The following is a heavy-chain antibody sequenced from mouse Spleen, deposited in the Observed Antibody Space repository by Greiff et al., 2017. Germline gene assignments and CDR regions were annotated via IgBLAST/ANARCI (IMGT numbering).Heavy chain of an antibody. J-gene: IGHJ2*01. V-gene: IGHV14-4*02. CDR1: GFNIKDYY. CDR3: NRYGNLDY. CDR2: IDPENGDT. D-gene: IGHD2-1*01. Sequence: EVQLQQSGAELVRSGASVKLSCTASGFNIKDYYMHWVKQRPEQGLEWIGWIDPENGDTEYAPKFQGKATMTADTSSNTAYLQLSSLTSEDTAVYYCNRYGNLDYWGRGTTLTVSS.